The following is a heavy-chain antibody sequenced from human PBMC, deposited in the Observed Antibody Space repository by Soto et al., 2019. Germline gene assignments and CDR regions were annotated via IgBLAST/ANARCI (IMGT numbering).Heavy chain of an antibody. V-gene: IGHV5-51*01. J-gene: IGHJ4*02. CDR3: ARRSWYGDYIDY. CDR2: IYPGDSDT. D-gene: IGHD4-17*01. CDR1: GYSFPGYG. Sequence: GESLKISCRGLGYSFPGYGLAWGRQMPGKGLEWMGIIYPGDSDTRYSPSFQGQVTISADKSISTAYLQWSSLKASDTAMYYCARRSWYGDYIDYWGQGTLVTVSS.